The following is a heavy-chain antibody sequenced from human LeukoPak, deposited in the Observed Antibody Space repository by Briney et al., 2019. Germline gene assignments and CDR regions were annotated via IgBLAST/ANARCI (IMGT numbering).Heavy chain of an antibody. Sequence: GGSLRLSCAASGFTFSSYSMNWVRQAPGKGLEWVSSISSSSHIYYADSVKGRFTISRDNAKNSLYLQMSSLRPEDTAVCYCARKIYGSENYIDYWGQGILVTVSS. CDR3: ARKIYGSENYIDY. V-gene: IGHV3-21*04. CDR2: ISSSSHI. J-gene: IGHJ4*02. CDR1: GFTFSSYS. D-gene: IGHD3-10*01.